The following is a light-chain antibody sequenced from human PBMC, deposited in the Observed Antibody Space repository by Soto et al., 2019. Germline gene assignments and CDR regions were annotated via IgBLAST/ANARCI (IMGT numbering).Light chain of an antibody. J-gene: IGKJ4*01. Sequence: EIVMTQSPATLSVFPGERATLSCRASQSVNNYLAWYQQKPGQAPRLLIYGVSTRATGIPARFSGSGSGTEFTLAISSLQSEDSAVYYCQQHNGWPLTFGAGTKGEIK. CDR1: QSVNNY. CDR2: GVS. CDR3: QQHNGWPLT. V-gene: IGKV3-15*01.